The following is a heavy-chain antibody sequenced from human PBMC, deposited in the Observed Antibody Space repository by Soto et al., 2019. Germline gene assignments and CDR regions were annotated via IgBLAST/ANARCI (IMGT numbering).Heavy chain of an antibody. CDR1: GFTFSSYG. Sequence: QVQLVESGGGVVQPGRSLRLSCAASGFTFSSYGMHWVRQAPGKGLEWVAVIWYDGSNKYYADSVKGRFNISRDNSKNTLYLQMNSLRAEDTAVYYCARGAGYSSLYYFDYWGQGTLVTVSS. CDR3: ARGAGYSSLYYFDY. V-gene: IGHV3-33*01. CDR2: IWYDGSNK. D-gene: IGHD6-19*01. J-gene: IGHJ4*02.